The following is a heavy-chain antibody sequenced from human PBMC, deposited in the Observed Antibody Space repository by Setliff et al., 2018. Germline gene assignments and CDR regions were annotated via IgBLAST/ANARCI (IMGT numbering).Heavy chain of an antibody. CDR2: TFYSGST. V-gene: IGHV4-39*01. CDR3: ARHSNSWPVEY. D-gene: IGHD6-13*01. Sequence: PSETLSLTCTVSGGSISSSNYYWGWIRQPPGKGLEWIVSTFYSGSTYYNPSLKSRVPISVDTSKHQFSLRLCSVTAADTAVYYCARHSNSWPVEYWGQGTLVTVSS. CDR1: GGSISSSNYY. J-gene: IGHJ4*02.